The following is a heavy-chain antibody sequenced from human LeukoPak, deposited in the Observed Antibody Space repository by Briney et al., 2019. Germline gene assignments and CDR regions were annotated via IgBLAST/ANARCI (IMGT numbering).Heavy chain of an antibody. CDR1: GGSFSGYY. Sequence: SETLSLTCAVYGGSFSGYYWSWIRQPPGKGLEWIGEINHSGSTNYNPSLKSRVTISVDTSKNQFSLKLSSVTAADTAVYYCARGLIYYYDSSGYYERYYYYGMDVWGQGTTVTVSS. V-gene: IGHV4-34*01. CDR2: INHSGST. J-gene: IGHJ6*02. D-gene: IGHD3-22*01. CDR3: ARGLIYYYDSSGYYERYYYYGMDV.